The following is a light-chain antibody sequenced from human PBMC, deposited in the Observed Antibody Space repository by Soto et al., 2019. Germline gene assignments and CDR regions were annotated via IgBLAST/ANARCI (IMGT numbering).Light chain of an antibody. Sequence: EIVMTQSPATVSVSPGDRVTLSCRASQSVSSNLAWYQQKPGQAPRLLIYGALSRATGIPDRFSGSGSGTDFTLTISSLEPEDFAVYYCQQRSNWPPVTFGQGTRREIK. CDR3: QQRSNWPPVT. CDR2: GAL. J-gene: IGKJ5*01. V-gene: IGKV3-11*01. CDR1: QSVSSN.